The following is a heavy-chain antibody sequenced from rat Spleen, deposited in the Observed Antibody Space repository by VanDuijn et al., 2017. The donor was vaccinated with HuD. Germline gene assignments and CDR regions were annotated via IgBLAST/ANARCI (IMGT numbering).Heavy chain of an antibody. CDR2: ISSGGGDT. CDR3: AIRDGGFPG. J-gene: IGHJ3*01. D-gene: IGHD1-11*01. V-gene: IGHV5-25*01. CDR1: GFTFSEYY. Sequence: EVQLVESGGGLVQPGRSLKLSCAASGFTFSEYYMAWIRQAPAKGLEWVASISSGGGDTYYRDSVKGRFSISRDNVKNILYLQMDSLGSEDTATYYCAIRDGGFPGWGQGTLVTVSS.